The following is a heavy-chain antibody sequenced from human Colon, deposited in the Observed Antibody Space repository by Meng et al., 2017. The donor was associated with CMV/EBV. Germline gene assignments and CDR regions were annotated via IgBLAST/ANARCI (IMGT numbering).Heavy chain of an antibody. J-gene: IGHJ4*02. V-gene: IGHV1-2*02. CDR2: IDANSGGT. CDR1: GFTFTGHY. CDR3: ARDGIRGVFFFDY. Sequence: GAEVREPGASVKVSCKASGFTFTGHYMHWVRQAPGQGLEWMGWIDANSGGTNYAQKFQGRLTMTRDTSISTVYMELNRLRSDDTAVYFCARDGIRGVFFFDYWGQGTLVTVSS. D-gene: IGHD1-14*01.